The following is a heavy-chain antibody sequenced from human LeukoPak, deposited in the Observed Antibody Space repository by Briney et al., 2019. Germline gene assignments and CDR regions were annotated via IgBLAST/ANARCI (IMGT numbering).Heavy chain of an antibody. Sequence: PSETLSLTCTVSGGSISSGGYYWSWIRQPPGKGLEWIGYIYHSGSTYYNPSLKSRVTISVDRSKNQFSLKLSSVTAADTAVYYCARGSMRFLEWLSLGDAFDIWGQGTMVTVSS. J-gene: IGHJ3*02. CDR1: GGSISSGGYY. D-gene: IGHD3-3*01. V-gene: IGHV4-30-2*01. CDR3: ARGSMRFLEWLSLGDAFDI. CDR2: IYHSGST.